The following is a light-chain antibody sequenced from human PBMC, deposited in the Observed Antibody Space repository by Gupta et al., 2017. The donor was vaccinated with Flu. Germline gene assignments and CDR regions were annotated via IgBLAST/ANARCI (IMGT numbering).Light chain of an antibody. CDR1: K. V-gene: IGKV3-15*01. CDR2: GAS. CDR3: QQYNNWHRALT. J-gene: IGKJ4*01. Sequence: KLEWYRQKQRQAPRHLIYGASTRAKGSPDSCSGSGVGKELNLTISSRQSEDLEVYYCQQYNNWHRALTFGGGTKVEIK.